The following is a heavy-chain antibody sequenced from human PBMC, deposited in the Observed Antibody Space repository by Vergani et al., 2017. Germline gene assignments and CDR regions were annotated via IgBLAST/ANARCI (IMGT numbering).Heavy chain of an antibody. D-gene: IGHD6-19*01. V-gene: IGHV3-23*04. CDR3: ANTGYSSGWYGGGMDV. CDR2: ISGSGGST. CDR1: GFTFSSYA. J-gene: IGHJ6*02. Sequence: EVQLVESGGGVVQPGGSLRLSCAASGFTFSSYAMSWVRQAPGKGLEWVSAISGSGGSTYYADSVKGRFTISRDNSKNTLYLQMNSLRAEDTAVYYCANTGYSSGWYGGGMDVWGQGTTVTVSS.